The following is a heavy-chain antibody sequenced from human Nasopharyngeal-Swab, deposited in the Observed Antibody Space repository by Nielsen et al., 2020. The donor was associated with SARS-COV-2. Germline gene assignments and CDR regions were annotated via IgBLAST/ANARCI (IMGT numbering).Heavy chain of an antibody. CDR3: ARLGGSWYDGIGY. V-gene: IGHV3-21*01. CDR1: GFTFSSYS. Sequence: GRSLRLSCAASGFTFSSYSMNWVRQAPGKGLEWVSSISSSSSYIYYADSVKGRFTISRDNAKNSLYLQMNSLRAEDTAVYYCARLGGSWYDGIGYWGQGTLVTVSS. D-gene: IGHD6-13*01. J-gene: IGHJ4*02. CDR2: ISSSSSYI.